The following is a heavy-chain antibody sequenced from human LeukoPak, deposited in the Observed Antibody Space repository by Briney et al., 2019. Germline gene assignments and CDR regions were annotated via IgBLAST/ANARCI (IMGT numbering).Heavy chain of an antibody. CDR2: MFHSGGP. CDR3: ARSVEGYCSGGNCYYYSYYMDV. CDR1: GSSITRGYF. Sequence: PSEPLPPPCPVPGSSITRGYFWGWFRKSPGKGLEGFGGMFHSGGPYYNPSLKSRVTISVDTSKNQFSLKLSSVTAADTAVYYCARSVEGYCSGGNCYYYSYYMDVWGKGTTVTVSS. J-gene: IGHJ6*03. V-gene: IGHV4-38-2*01. D-gene: IGHD2-15*01.